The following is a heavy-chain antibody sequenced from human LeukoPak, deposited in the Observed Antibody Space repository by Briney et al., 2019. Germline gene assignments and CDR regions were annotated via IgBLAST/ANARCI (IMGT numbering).Heavy chain of an antibody. J-gene: IGHJ5*02. Sequence: ASVKVSCKASGYNFIAYYMHWVRQAPGQGLEWMGRINPNSGGTNYAQKFQGRVTMTRDTSISTAYMELSRLRSDDTAVYYCARDRGGRINWFDPWGQGTLVTVSS. CDR3: ARDRGGRINWFDP. V-gene: IGHV1-2*06. D-gene: IGHD1-26*01. CDR1: GYNFIAYY. CDR2: INPNSGGT.